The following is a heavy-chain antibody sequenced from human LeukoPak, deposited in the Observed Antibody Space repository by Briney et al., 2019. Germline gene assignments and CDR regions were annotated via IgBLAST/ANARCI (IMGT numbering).Heavy chain of an antibody. CDR2: ISSRSVYI. D-gene: IGHD3-10*01. CDR1: GFTFSSCT. Sequence: GSRKLSGATSGFTFSSCTMKWVRQAPGKGLEGVSSISSRSVYIYYADSVKGRFTISRDNAKNSLYLQMSSLGAEDTAVYYCARDGEGVPFPRYMDVWGKGTTVTVSS. V-gene: IGHV3-21*01. J-gene: IGHJ6*03. CDR3: ARDGEGVPFPRYMDV.